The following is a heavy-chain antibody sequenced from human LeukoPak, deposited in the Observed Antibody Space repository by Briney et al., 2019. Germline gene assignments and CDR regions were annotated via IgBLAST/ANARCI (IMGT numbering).Heavy chain of an antibody. CDR2: ITGRGDAT. D-gene: IGHD1-1*01. Sequence: GGSLRLSCAASGFTFSSYWMNWVRQAPGKGLEWVSTITGRGDATYYADSVKGRFTISRDNSKNTLYLQMNSLRAEDTAVYYCARPVRYYYYMDVWGKGTTVTVSS. V-gene: IGHV3-23*01. CDR1: GFTFSSYW. CDR3: ARPVRYYYYMDV. J-gene: IGHJ6*03.